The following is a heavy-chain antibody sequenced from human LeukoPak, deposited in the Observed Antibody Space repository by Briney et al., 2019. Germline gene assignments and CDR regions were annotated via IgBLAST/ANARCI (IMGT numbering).Heavy chain of an antibody. J-gene: IGHJ4*02. Sequence: SETLSLTCTVSGGSTSGRYWTWIRQPPGKGLEWIGYIHYDGRTNYNPSFKSRVIVSLDTSNNQFSLNLKSVTAADTAAYYCARLVNYGYSDYWGQGTLVTVSS. D-gene: IGHD3-22*01. V-gene: IGHV4-59*11. CDR1: GGSTSGRY. CDR3: ARLVNYGYSDY. CDR2: IHYDGRT.